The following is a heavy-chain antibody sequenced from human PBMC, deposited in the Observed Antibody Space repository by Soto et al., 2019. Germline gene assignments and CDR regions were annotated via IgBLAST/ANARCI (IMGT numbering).Heavy chain of an antibody. CDR3: AKGEYYYGSGSPYYGMDV. J-gene: IGHJ6*02. CDR1: GFTFSSYG. V-gene: IGHV3-30*18. D-gene: IGHD3-10*01. Sequence: QVQLVESGGGVVQSGMSLRLSCAASGFTFSSYGMLWVRQAPGKGLEWVAVISYDGSNKYYADSVKGRFTISRDSSKNTLYLEMNSLRPEDTAVYYCAKGEYYYGSGSPYYGMDVWGQGTTVTVSS. CDR2: ISYDGSNK.